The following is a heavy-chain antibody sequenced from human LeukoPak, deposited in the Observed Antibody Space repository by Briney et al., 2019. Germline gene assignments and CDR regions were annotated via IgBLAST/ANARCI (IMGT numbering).Heavy chain of an antibody. CDR1: GFTFSSCG. CDR2: IRYDGSNK. D-gene: IGHD3-10*01. CDR3: AKDGRGITYYFDY. Sequence: GGSLRLSCAASGFTFSSCGMHWVRQAPGKGLEWVAFIRYDGSNKYYADSVKGRFTISRDNSKNTLYLQMNSLRAEDTAVYYCAKDGRGITYYFDYWGQGTLVTVSS. J-gene: IGHJ4*02. V-gene: IGHV3-30*02.